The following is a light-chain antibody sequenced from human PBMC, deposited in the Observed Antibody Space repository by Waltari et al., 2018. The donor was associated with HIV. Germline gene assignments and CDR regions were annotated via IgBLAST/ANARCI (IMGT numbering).Light chain of an antibody. CDR3: NSYTSSDSFV. J-gene: IGLJ1*01. CDR1: SSDVGSYNR. Sequence: QPALTQPPSVSGSPGQSVTIPCTGTSSDVGSYNRVSWYQQFPGTPPKLMIYEVSNRPSGVPDRFSGSKSGNTASLTISGLQAEDEADYYCNSYTSSDSFVFGTGTKVNVL. CDR2: EVS. V-gene: IGLV2-18*02.